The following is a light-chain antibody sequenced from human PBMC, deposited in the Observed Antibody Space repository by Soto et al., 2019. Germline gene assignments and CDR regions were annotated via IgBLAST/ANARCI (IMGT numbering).Light chain of an antibody. J-gene: IGKJ2*01. CDR3: LHYGRSPPYT. CDR2: GAS. CDR1: QRISSSY. Sequence: EIVLTQSPGTLSLSPGERATLSCRASQRISSSYLAWYQHQPGQAPRLLLYGASSRATGITDRFSGSGSGTDFSLNISRLETEDFAVYYCLHYGRSPPYTFGPGTKLEIK. V-gene: IGKV3-20*01.